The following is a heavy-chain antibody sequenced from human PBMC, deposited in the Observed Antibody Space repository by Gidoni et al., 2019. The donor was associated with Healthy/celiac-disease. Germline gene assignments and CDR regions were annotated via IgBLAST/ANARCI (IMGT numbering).Heavy chain of an antibody. CDR2: ISSSSSYI. Sequence: EVQLVESGGGLVKHGGSLRLSCAASGFPFSSYSMNWVRQAPGKGLEWVSSISSSSSYIYYADSVKGRFTISRDNAKNSLYLQMNSLRAEDTAVYYCARDGGDFWSGYYLFDPLGQGTLVTVSS. CDR3: ARDGGDFWSGYYLFDP. CDR1: GFPFSSYS. D-gene: IGHD3-3*01. J-gene: IGHJ5*02. V-gene: IGHV3-21*01.